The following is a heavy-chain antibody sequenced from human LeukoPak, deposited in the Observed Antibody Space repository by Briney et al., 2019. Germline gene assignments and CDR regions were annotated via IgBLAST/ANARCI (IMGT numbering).Heavy chain of an antibody. Sequence: GRSLRLSCAASGFTFSDYYMSWIRQAPGKGLEWISDISSSGSTIKHADSVKGRFTISRDNAKNSLYLQMNSLRAEDTAVYYCAKSIAVAGRLFDYWGQGTLVTVSS. V-gene: IGHV3-11*01. CDR3: AKSIAVAGRLFDY. D-gene: IGHD6-19*01. CDR2: ISSSGSTI. J-gene: IGHJ4*02. CDR1: GFTFSDYY.